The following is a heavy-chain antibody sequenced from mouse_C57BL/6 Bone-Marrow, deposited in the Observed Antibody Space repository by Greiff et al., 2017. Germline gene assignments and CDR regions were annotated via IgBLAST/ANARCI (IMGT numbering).Heavy chain of an antibody. V-gene: IGHV5-4*03. CDR2: ISAGGSYT. J-gene: IGHJ2*01. CDR3: ARGDYGSSYYFDY. Sequence: DGKEVEWGGGLVKPGGSLKLSCAASGFTFSSYAMSWVRQTPEKRLEWVATISAGGSYTYYPDNVKGRFTISKDNAKNNRCLQMSHLKSEDTAMYYCARGDYGSSYYFDYWGQGTTLTVSS. D-gene: IGHD1-1*01. CDR1: GFTFSSYA.